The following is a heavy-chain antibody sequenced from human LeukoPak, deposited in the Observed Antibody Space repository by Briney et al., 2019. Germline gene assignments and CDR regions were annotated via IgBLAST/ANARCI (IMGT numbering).Heavy chain of an antibody. CDR2: IYSGGST. CDR3: ARVLAEMAAVWRDDVFDI. CDR1: GDSIDGYY. D-gene: IGHD5-24*01. Sequence: SETLSLTCTVSGDSIDGYYWSWIRQPPGKGLEWIGFIYSGGSTNYNPSLKSRVTISVDTSKNQFALRVNSVTAADTAVYYCARVLAEMAAVWRDDVFDIWGQGTMVTVSS. V-gene: IGHV4-59*01. J-gene: IGHJ3*02.